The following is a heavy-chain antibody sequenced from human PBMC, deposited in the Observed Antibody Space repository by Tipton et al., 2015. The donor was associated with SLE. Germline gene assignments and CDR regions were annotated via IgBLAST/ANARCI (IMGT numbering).Heavy chain of an antibody. CDR3: ARAVYNVVTGYYFDS. D-gene: IGHD3-10*02. Sequence: GSLRLSCAASGFTLSTNYMSWVRQTSGEGLEWLSIIYSSGATYYADSVQGRFTISRDNSKSIVYLQMNGLRLEDTAMYYCARAVYNVVTGYYFDSWGQGTLVSVSS. V-gene: IGHV3-66*02. J-gene: IGHJ4*02. CDR1: GFTLSTNY. CDR2: IYSSGAT.